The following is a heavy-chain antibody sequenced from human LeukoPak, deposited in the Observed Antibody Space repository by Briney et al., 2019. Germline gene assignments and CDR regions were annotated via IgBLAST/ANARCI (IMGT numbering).Heavy chain of an antibody. CDR3: ARGPRFDP. CDR1: GYTFTIYE. V-gene: IGHV1-8*01. Sequence: ASVKVSCKASGYTFTIYEFNWVRQAPGQGLEWLGYISPDTGNTGYAQKFQGRVTMTRDTSISTTYMELSGLTSEDTAVYYCARGPRFDPWGQGTLVTVSS. J-gene: IGHJ5*02. CDR2: ISPDTGNT.